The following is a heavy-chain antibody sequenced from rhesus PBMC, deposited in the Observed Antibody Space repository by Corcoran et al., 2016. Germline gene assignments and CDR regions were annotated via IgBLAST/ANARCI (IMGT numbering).Heavy chain of an antibody. CDR3: TSDRGYSYSFDY. D-gene: IGHD5-12*01. V-gene: IGHV3-100*02. J-gene: IGHJ4*01. CDR1: GFTFSSYE. CDR2: ISESGGTK. Sequence: DVQLVESGGGLVKPGGSLRLSCVASGFTFSSYEMHWVRQATGKGLEWVSFISESGGTKYYADSVKGQFTISRDNAKNSLFLQMNSLRAEDTAVYYCTSDRGYSYSFDYWGQGVLVTVSS.